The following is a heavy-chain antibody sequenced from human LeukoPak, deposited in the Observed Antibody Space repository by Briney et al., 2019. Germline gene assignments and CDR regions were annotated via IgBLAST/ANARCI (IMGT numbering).Heavy chain of an antibody. D-gene: IGHD2-15*01. V-gene: IGHV3-23*01. CDR1: GFTFSSYA. CDR3: AKDRSATTVNWFDP. J-gene: IGHJ5*02. CDR2: ISGSGGST. Sequence: GRSLRLSCAASGFTFSSYAMSWVRQAPGKGLEWVSAISGSGGSTYYADSVKGRFTISRDNSKNTLYLQMNSLRAEDTAVYYCAKDRSATTVNWFDPWGQGTLVTVSS.